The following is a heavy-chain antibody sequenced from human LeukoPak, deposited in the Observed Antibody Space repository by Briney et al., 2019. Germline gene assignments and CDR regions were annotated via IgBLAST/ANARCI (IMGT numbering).Heavy chain of an antibody. CDR1: GFTFSSYA. J-gene: IGHJ4*02. V-gene: IGHV3-23*01. CDR3: AKSQERYYYDSSGSTYFDY. CDR2: ISGSGGST. D-gene: IGHD3-22*01. Sequence: GSLRLSCAASGFTFSSYAMSWVRQAPGKGLECVSAISGSGGSTYYAGSVKGRFTISRDNSKNTLYLQMNSLRAEDTAVYYCAKSQERYYYDSSGSTYFDYWGQGTLVTVSS.